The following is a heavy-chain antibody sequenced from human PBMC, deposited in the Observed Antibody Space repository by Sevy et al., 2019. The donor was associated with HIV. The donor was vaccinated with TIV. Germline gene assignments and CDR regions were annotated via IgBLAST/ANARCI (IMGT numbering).Heavy chain of an antibody. D-gene: IGHD3-3*01. Sequence: SETLSLTCAVSGGSASSGDHYWNWIRQHPGKGLEWIGYISNSGSTDYNPSLKSRASISVDTSKKQFSLKLTLTSVTAADMAMYYCAGGQRYEFWSGYPDYFDYWGQGTLVTVSS. CDR3: AGGQRYEFWSGYPDYFDY. J-gene: IGHJ4*02. V-gene: IGHV4-31*11. CDR2: ISNSGST. CDR1: GGSASSGDHY.